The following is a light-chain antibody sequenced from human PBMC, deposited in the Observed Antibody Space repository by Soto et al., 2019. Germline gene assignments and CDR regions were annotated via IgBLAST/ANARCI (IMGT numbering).Light chain of an antibody. Sequence: ENVLTQSPGTLSLSPGERATLSCRASQSVSSNYLAWYQQKPGQAPRLLIYGASIRASGVPDRFSGSGSGTGFTLTISRLQPEDFAVYYCQQYDSSRTFGQGTRLEI. V-gene: IGKV3-20*01. CDR2: GAS. CDR1: QSVSSNY. J-gene: IGKJ5*01. CDR3: QQYDSSRT.